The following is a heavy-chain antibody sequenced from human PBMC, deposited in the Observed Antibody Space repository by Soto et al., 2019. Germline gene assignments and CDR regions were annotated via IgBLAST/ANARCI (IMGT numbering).Heavy chain of an antibody. CDR1: GYTFTSYA. D-gene: IGHD3-10*01. J-gene: IGHJ3*02. Sequence: GASVKVSCKASGYTFTSYAMHWVRQAPGQRLEWMGWINAGNGNTKYSQKFQGRVTITRDTSASTAYMELSSLRSEDTAVYYCARFSRVWGDPPYDAFDIWGQGTMVTVSS. CDR2: INAGNGNT. V-gene: IGHV1-3*01. CDR3: ARFSRVWGDPPYDAFDI.